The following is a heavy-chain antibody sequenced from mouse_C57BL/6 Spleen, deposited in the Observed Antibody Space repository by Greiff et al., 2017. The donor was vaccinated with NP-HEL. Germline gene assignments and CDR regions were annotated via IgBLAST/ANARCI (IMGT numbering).Heavy chain of an antibody. CDR2: IDPSDSYT. CDR1: GYTFTSYW. CDR3: ARRYYGYNFDY. Sequence: QVQLKQPGAELVMPGASVKLSCKASGYTFTSYWMHWVKQRPGQGLEWIGEIDPSDSYTNYNQKFKGKSTLTVDKSSSTAYMQLSSLTSEDSAVYYCARRYYGYNFDYWGQGTTLTVSS. J-gene: IGHJ2*01. D-gene: IGHD2-2*01. V-gene: IGHV1-69*01.